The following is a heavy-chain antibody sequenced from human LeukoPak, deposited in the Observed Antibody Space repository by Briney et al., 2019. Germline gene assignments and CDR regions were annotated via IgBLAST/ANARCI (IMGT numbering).Heavy chain of an antibody. CDR2: IYTSGST. CDR3: ARDAYSGGFYFDY. CDR1: GGSISNYY. V-gene: IGHV4-4*07. D-gene: IGHD2-21*01. Sequence: SETLSLTCTFSGGSISNYYWSWIRQPAGKGLEWIGRIYTSGSTNYNPSLKSRVTMSVDTSKNQFSLKLSSVTAADTAVYYCARDAYSGGFYFDYWGQGTLVTVSS. J-gene: IGHJ4*02.